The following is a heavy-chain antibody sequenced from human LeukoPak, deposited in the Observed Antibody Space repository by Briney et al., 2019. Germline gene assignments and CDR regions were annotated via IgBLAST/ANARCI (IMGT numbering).Heavy chain of an antibody. D-gene: IGHD6-13*01. Sequence: PGASLQISCQGFGSSFTSYWIGWVRQVPGKGMEWMGVIYPGDSRIRYNPSFQGQVTISVDKAISTAYLQWVSLKASDTAMYYCACRDLTSTWSFPWGQGTLVIVSS. V-gene: IGHV5-51*01. J-gene: IGHJ5*02. CDR1: GSSFTSYW. CDR2: IYPGDSRI. CDR3: ACRDLTSTWSFP.